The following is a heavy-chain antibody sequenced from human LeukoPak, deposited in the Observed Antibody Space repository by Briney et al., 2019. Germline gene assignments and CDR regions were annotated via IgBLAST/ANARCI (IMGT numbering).Heavy chain of an antibody. V-gene: IGHV3-7*03. D-gene: IGHD1-1*01. CDR2: IKQDGSEK. CDR3: AKGKRYPDY. Sequence: GGSLRLSCAASGITFSNYWMSWVRQAPGKGLEWVANIKQDGSEKHYVDSVKGRFIISRDNAKNSLYLQMDSLRVEDTAVYYCAKGKRYPDYWGQGTLVTVSS. J-gene: IGHJ4*02. CDR1: GITFSNYW.